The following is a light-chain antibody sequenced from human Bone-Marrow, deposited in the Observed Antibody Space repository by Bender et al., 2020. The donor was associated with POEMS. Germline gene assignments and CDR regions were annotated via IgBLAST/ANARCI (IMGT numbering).Light chain of an antibody. Sequence: QSALTQPASVSGSPGQSITISCTGTSRDVGMFNLVSWYQHHPGRAPKLLLYDVRDRPSGVSNRFSGSKSGNTASLTISGLQAEDEADYYCSSYTSTTTVVFGGGTKLTVL. CDR1: SRDVGMFNL. V-gene: IGLV2-14*02. CDR2: DVR. CDR3: SSYTSTTTVV. J-gene: IGLJ2*01.